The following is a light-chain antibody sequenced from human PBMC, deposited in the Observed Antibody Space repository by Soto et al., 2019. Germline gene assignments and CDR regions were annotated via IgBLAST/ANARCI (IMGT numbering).Light chain of an antibody. V-gene: IGKV1-5*01. J-gene: IGKJ2*01. Sequence: DIQMTQFPSTLSASAGDRVTITCRASQSLSNWLAWYQQKPGKAPKVLIYAASSLQSGVPSRFSGSGSGTEFTLTISSLQPDDSATYYCQQYNTYTTTFGQGTKLEIK. CDR2: AAS. CDR1: QSLSNW. CDR3: QQYNTYTTT.